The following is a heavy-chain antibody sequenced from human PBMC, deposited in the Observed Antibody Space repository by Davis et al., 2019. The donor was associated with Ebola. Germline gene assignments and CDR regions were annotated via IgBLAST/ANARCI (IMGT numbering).Heavy chain of an antibody. J-gene: IGHJ4*02. CDR3: ATMDANGDY. CDR1: GFTFHNYA. CDR2: VSWNSGNI. D-gene: IGHD1-1*01. V-gene: IGHV3-9*01. Sequence: PGGSLRLSCAASGFTFHNYAMHWVRQPPGKGLEWVSGVSWNSGNIGYADSAKGRFTISRDNARNSLYLQMTSLRVEDTALYYCATMDANGDYWGQGTLVTVS.